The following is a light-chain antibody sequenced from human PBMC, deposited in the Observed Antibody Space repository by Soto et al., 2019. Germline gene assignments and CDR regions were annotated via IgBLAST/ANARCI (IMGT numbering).Light chain of an antibody. CDR3: IQGTHWPREYT. CDR2: KVS. CDR1: EALVYTDGNTY. Sequence: VVMTQSPLSLPVTLGQPASITCTSSEALVYTDGNTYLNWFHQRPGQSPRRLIYKVSDRDSGVPERFSGSGSGTDFTLKISRVEAEDVGIYFCIQGTHWPREYTFGQGNKLEI. V-gene: IGKV2-30*01. J-gene: IGKJ2*01.